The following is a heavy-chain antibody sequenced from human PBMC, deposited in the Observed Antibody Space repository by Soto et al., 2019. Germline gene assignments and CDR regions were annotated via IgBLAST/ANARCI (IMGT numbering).Heavy chain of an antibody. Sequence: GGSLRLSCAASGFSVSSDYMSWVRQAPGKGLEWVSVIYSGGYTYYADSVKGRFAISRDNSKNTLYLQINSLRAEDTAVYYCARGVTTVTTFAFDYWGQGTLVTVSS. J-gene: IGHJ4*02. V-gene: IGHV3-66*01. CDR1: GFSVSSDY. CDR3: ARGVTTVTTFAFDY. CDR2: IYSGGYT. D-gene: IGHD4-17*01.